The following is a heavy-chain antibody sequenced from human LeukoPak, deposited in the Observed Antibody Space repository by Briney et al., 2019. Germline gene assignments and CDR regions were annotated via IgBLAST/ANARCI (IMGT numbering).Heavy chain of an antibody. Sequence: SETLSLTCTVSGYSISSGYYWGWIRQPPGQGLEWIGSIYHSGSTYYNPSLKSRVTISVDTSKNQFSLKLSSVTAADTAVYYCARKDYGDLDYWGQGTLVTVSS. V-gene: IGHV4-38-2*02. J-gene: IGHJ4*02. CDR1: GYSISSGYY. D-gene: IGHD4-17*01. CDR3: ARKDYGDLDY. CDR2: IYHSGST.